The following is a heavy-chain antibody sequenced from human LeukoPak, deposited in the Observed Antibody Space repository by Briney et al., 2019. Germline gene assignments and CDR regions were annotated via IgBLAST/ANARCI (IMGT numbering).Heavy chain of an antibody. Sequence: GGSLRLSCAASGFTFSSYAMSWVRQAPGKGLEWVSAISGSGGSTYYADSVKGRFTISRDNSKNTLYLQMNSLRVEDTAVYYCAAAPYYYDSSGYLLPLDYWGQGTLVTVSS. J-gene: IGHJ4*02. CDR3: AAAPYYYDSSGYLLPLDY. D-gene: IGHD3-22*01. CDR1: GFTFSSYA. V-gene: IGHV3-23*01. CDR2: ISGSGGST.